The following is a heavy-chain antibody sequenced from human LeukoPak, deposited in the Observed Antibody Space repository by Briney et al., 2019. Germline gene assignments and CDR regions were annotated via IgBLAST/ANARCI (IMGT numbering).Heavy chain of an antibody. CDR2: ISGSGGST. CDR1: GFTFSSYA. D-gene: IGHD6-6*01. V-gene: IGHV3-23*01. J-gene: IGHJ4*02. CDR3: ASDSSSSFPNYLDY. Sequence: PGGSLRLSCAASGFTFSSYAMSWVRQAPGKGLEWVSAISGSGGSTYYADSVKGRFTISRDNSKNTLYLQMNSLRAEDTAVYYCASDSSSSFPNYLDYWGQGTLVTVSS.